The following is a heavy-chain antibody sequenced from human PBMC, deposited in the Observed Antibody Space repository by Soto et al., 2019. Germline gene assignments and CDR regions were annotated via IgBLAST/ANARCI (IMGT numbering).Heavy chain of an antibody. J-gene: IGHJ4*02. V-gene: IGHV4-59*01. CDR1: GGSISSYY. CDR3: AKDLGGNLDY. D-gene: IGHD2-15*01. Sequence: PSETLSLTCTVSGGSISSYYWSWIRQPPGKGLEWIGYIYYSGSTNYNPSLKSRVTISVDTSKNQFSLKLSSVTTADTAVYYCAKDLGGNLDYWGQGTLVTVSS. CDR2: IYYSGST.